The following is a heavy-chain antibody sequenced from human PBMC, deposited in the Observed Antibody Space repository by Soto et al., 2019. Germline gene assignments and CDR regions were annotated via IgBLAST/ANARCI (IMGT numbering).Heavy chain of an antibody. Sequence: LRLSCRASGLAFGNYAMNWVRQVPGRGLEWVAGVNTNGRSTYYADSVRGRFAISRDNSKITVYLQMNSLRAEDTAVYYCAKDRAFNYFYGMDVWGQGTTVTVSS. CDR1: GLAFGNYA. V-gene: IGHV3-23*01. CDR3: AKDRAFNYFYGMDV. CDR2: VNTNGRST. D-gene: IGHD3-10*01. J-gene: IGHJ6*02.